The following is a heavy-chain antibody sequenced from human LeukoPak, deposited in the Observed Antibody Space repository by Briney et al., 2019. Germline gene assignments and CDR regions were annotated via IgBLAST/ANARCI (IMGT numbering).Heavy chain of an antibody. Sequence: PGGSLRLSCAASGFTFSSYAMHWVRQAPGKGLEWVAVISYDGSNKYYADSVKGRFTISRDNSKNTLYLQMNSLRAEDTAVYYCARDRAVVVAATGFDPWGQGTLVTVSS. V-gene: IGHV3-30*04. J-gene: IGHJ5*02. CDR3: ARDRAVVVAATGFDP. CDR1: GFTFSSYA. D-gene: IGHD2-15*01. CDR2: ISYDGSNK.